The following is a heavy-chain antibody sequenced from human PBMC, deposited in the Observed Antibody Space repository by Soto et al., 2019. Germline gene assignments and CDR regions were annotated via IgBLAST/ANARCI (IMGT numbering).Heavy chain of an antibody. CDR3: AGHPIAAAPGNRHVDV. CDR1: GGSVSSSRYF. V-gene: IGHV4-39*01. CDR2: VYFDGST. J-gene: IGHJ6*04. D-gene: IGHD6-13*01. Sequence: QLQLQESGPGLVKPSETLSLDCTVSGGSVSSSRYFWGWIRQPPGKGLEWIGSVYFDGSTYYSPSLKSRVTISVDTAKNQFSLKLISVTAADTAVYYCAGHPIAAAPGNRHVDVWGIGTTVTVSS.